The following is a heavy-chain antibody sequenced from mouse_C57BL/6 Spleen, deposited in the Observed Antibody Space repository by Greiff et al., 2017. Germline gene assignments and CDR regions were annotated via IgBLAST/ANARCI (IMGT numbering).Heavy chain of an antibody. D-gene: IGHD6-2*01. CDR2: ISGGGGNT. Sequence: DVMLVESGGGLVKPGGSLKLSCAASGFTFSSYTMSWVRQTPEKRLEWVATISGGGGNTYYPDSVKGRFTISRDNAKNTLYLQMSSLRSEDTALYYCARHEVSDNSYAMDYWGQGTSVTVSS. V-gene: IGHV5-9*01. CDR3: ARHEVSDNSYAMDY. J-gene: IGHJ4*01. CDR1: GFTFSSYT.